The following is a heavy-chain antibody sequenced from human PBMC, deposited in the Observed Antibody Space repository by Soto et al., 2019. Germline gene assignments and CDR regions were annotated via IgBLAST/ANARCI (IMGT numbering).Heavy chain of an antibody. J-gene: IGHJ5*02. Sequence: EMQLLESGGGLVQPGGSLRLSCVVSGFSFSTYGVTWVRQAPGKGLEWVCGVSGGSGVTHYTDSVKGRFTISGDDSKNTVYLQMHSRRVDDTAVYYCTRWNGYGDLWGQGTLVTVSS. CDR2: VSGGSGVT. CDR1: GFSFSTYG. D-gene: IGHD1-1*01. V-gene: IGHV3-23*01. CDR3: TRWNGYGDL.